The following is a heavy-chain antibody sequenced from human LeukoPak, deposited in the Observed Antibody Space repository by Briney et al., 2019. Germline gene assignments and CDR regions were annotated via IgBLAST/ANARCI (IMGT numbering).Heavy chain of an antibody. CDR2: ISGSGGST. D-gene: IGHD6-13*01. CDR1: GFTFNSYG. CDR3: ASAPGIAAAGIGAFDI. Sequence: PGGSLRLSCAASGFTFNSYGMSWVRQAPGKGLEWVSGISGSGGSTYYADSVTGRFTISRDNSKNTLYLQMNSLRAEDTALYYCASAPGIAAAGIGAFDIWGQGTMVIVSS. J-gene: IGHJ3*02. V-gene: IGHV3-23*01.